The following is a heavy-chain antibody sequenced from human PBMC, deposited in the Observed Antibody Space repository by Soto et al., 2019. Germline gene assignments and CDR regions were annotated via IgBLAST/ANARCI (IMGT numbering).Heavy chain of an antibody. CDR2: ISYDGNNK. CDR1: GFTFSSYA. Sequence: GGSLRLSCAASGFTFSSYAMHWVHQAPGKGLEWVTLISYDGNNKYYADSVKGRFTISRDNYKNTLYLQMNSLRAEDTAVYYCARDPGDWCGDYWGQGSLVTVSS. V-gene: IGHV3-30-3*01. J-gene: IGHJ4*02. CDR3: ARDPGDWCGDY. D-gene: IGHD2-8*02.